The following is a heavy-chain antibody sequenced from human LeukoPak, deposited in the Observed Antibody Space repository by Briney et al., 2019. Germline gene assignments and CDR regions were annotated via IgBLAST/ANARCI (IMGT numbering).Heavy chain of an antibody. CDR1: GFTFSSYW. V-gene: IGHV3-7*01. CDR2: IKQDGSEK. CDR3: ARQRGSYSFDY. D-gene: IGHD3-10*01. J-gene: IGHJ4*02. Sequence: GGSLRLPCAASGFTFSSYWMSWVRQAPGKGLEWVANIKQDGSEKYYVDSVKGRFTISRDNAKNSLYLQMNSLRAEDTAVYYCARQRGSYSFDYWGQGTLVTVSS.